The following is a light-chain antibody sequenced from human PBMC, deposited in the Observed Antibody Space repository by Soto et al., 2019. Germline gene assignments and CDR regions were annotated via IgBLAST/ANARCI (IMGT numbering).Light chain of an antibody. V-gene: IGKV3-15*01. Sequence: EIVMTQSPATLSVSPGERATLSCRASQSVSSNLAWYQQKPCQAPRLLIYGASTRTTGIPARFSGSGSGTEFTLTISGLQSADFAVYYCQQYNNWPQTFGQGTKVEIK. J-gene: IGKJ1*01. CDR3: QQYNNWPQT. CDR1: QSVSSN. CDR2: GAS.